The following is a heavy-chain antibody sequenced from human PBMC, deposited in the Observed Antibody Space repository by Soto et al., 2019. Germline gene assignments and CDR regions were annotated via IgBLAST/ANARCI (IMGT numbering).Heavy chain of an antibody. J-gene: IGHJ4*02. CDR3: ARQGVYGSFAGIVN. D-gene: IGHD2-8*01. V-gene: IGHV4-59*01. CDR1: GGSISSYY. Sequence: QVQLQESGPGLVKPSETLSLTCTVSGGSISSYYWSWIRQPPGKGLEWIGYIYYSGSTNYNPSLKSRGTISVDTSKNQFSLKLSSVTAADTAVYYCARQGVYGSFAGIVNWGQGTLVTVSS. CDR2: IYYSGST.